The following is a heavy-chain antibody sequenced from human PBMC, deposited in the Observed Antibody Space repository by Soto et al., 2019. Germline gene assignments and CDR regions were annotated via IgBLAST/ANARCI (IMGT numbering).Heavy chain of an antibody. CDR1: GDSFNDYY. CDR3: ARESGGATATLDYYYFYMDV. CDR2: INPNGGVT. Sequence: QVQLVQSGAEVRKPGASVTVSCRSSGDSFNDYYIHWVRQAPGQGFEWMGWINPNGGVTKNAQKLQSWVSMTRDTSIRTVYMQLSRLRSDDTAVYYCARESGGATATLDYYYFYMDVWGTGTTVTVSS. D-gene: IGHD5-12*01. J-gene: IGHJ6*03. V-gene: IGHV1-2*04.